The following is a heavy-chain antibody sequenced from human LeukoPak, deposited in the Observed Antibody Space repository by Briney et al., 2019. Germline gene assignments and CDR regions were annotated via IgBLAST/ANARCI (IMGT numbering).Heavy chain of an antibody. Sequence: GGSLRLSXAASGFTFSSYSMNWIRQAPGKGLEWVSSISSSSSYIYYADSVKGRFTISRDNAKNSLYLQMNSLRAEDTAVYYCARKKVLRYFDWTPGDYWGQGTLVTVSS. CDR2: ISSSSSYI. CDR1: GFTFSSYS. D-gene: IGHD3-9*01. V-gene: IGHV3-21*01. CDR3: ARKKVLRYFDWTPGDY. J-gene: IGHJ4*02.